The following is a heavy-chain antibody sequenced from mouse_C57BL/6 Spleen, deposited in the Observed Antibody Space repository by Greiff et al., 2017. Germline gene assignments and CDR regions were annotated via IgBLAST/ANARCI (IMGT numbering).Heavy chain of an antibody. CDR3: ARHRATVVATRDAMDY. V-gene: IGHV5-9*01. CDR1: GFTFSSYT. CDR2: ISGGGGNT. J-gene: IGHJ4*01. Sequence: DVKLMESGGGLVKPGGSLKLSCAASGFTFSSYTMSWVRQTPEKRLEWVATISGGGGNTYYPDSVKGRFTISRDNAKNTLYLQMSSLRSEDTALYYCARHRATVVATRDAMDYWGQGTSVTVSS. D-gene: IGHD1-1*01.